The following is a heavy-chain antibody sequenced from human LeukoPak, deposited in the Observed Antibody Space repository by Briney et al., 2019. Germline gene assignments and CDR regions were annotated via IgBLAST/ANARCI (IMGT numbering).Heavy chain of an antibody. CDR2: ISGSGGST. D-gene: IGHD3-16*02. CDR3: AKDPRSAYDYVWGSYRYAGFDY. V-gene: IGHV3-23*01. CDR1: GFTFSSYS. J-gene: IGHJ4*02. Sequence: PGGSRRLSCAASGFTFSSYSMSWVRQAPGKGREWVSAISGSGGSTYYADSVKGRFTISRDNSKNTLYLQMNSLRAEDTAVYYCAKDPRSAYDYVWGSYRYAGFDYWGQGTLVTVSS.